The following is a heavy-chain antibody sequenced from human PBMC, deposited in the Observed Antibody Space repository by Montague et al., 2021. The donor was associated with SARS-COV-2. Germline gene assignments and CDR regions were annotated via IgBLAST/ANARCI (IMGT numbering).Heavy chain of an antibody. CDR1: GFTFSSYS. D-gene: IGHD3-10*01. V-gene: IGHV3-21*01. Sequence: SLRLSCAASGFTFSSYSMNWVRQAPGKGLEWVSSISSSSYIYYADSVKGRFTISRDNAKNSLYLHMNSLRAEDTAVYYCARVGYGSGRKLYYFDYWGQGTLVTVSS. J-gene: IGHJ4*02. CDR3: ARVGYGSGRKLYYFDY. CDR2: ISSSSYI.